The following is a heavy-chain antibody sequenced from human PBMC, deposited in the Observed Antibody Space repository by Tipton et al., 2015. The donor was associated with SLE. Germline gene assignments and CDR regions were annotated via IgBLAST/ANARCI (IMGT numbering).Heavy chain of an antibody. CDR3: ARQNTGNYDV. CDR1: GFSFNSHW. CDR2: IFPDDSDT. V-gene: IGHV5-51*01. Sequence: QLVQSGAEVKKTGESLKISCKGSGFSFNSHWIGWVRQKPGKGLEWMGVIFPDDSDTRYTPSFQGQVTISADKSISTAYLQWKSLKASDSAMYFCARQNTGNYDVWGQGTLVTTSS. J-gene: IGHJ4*02. D-gene: IGHD1-26*01.